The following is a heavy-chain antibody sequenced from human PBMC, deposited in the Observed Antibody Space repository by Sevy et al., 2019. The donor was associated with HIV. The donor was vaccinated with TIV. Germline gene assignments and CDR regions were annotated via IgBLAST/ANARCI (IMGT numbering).Heavy chain of an antibody. CDR1: GYTFTSYG. CDR3: ASGHYDRSGSPGLPYYIPFDS. D-gene: IGHD3-22*01. J-gene: IGHJ4*02. CDR2: ISAYNGNT. Sequence: ASVKVSCKASGYTFTSYGISWVRQAPGQGLEWMGWISAYNGNTNYAQKLQGRVTMTTDTSTSTAYMELRSLRSDDTAVYYCASGHYDRSGSPGLPYYIPFDSWGQGTLVTVSS. V-gene: IGHV1-18*01.